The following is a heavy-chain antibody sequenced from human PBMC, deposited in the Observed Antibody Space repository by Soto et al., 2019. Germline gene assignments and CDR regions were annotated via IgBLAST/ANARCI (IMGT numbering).Heavy chain of an antibody. D-gene: IGHD4-17*01. Sequence: PGGSLRLSCTASGFTFSSYAMHWVRQAPGKGLEYVSTISRNGGSTYYANSVKGRFTISRDNSKNTLYLQMGSLRAEDMAVYYCARAGDYGRYYYGMDVWGKGTTVTVSS. CDR2: ISRNGGST. V-gene: IGHV3-64*01. CDR1: GFTFSSYA. J-gene: IGHJ6*04. CDR3: ARAGDYGRYYYGMDV.